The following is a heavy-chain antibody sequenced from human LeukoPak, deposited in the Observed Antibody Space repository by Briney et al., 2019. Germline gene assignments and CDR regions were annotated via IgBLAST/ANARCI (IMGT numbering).Heavy chain of an antibody. Sequence: SETLSLTCTVSGGSISSYYWSWIRQPPGKGLEWIGSIYYSGSTYYNPSLKSRVTISVDTSKNQFSLKLSSVTAADTAVYYCARDRYYYDSSGYYLFDYWGQGTLVTVSS. D-gene: IGHD3-22*01. J-gene: IGHJ4*02. CDR3: ARDRYYYDSSGYYLFDY. CDR1: GGSISSYY. V-gene: IGHV4-59*12. CDR2: IYYSGST.